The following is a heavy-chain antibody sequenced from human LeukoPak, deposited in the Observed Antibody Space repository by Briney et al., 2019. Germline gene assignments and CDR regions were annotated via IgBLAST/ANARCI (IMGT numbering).Heavy chain of an antibody. CDR3: AKAGLVRGGALDS. CDR1: GFTFSSYG. J-gene: IGHJ4*02. Sequence: GGSLRLSCAASGFTFSSYGMHWVRQAPGKGLEWVSSITGSGDGTSAADSVTGRFSISRDNSKSTLYLQMNSLRVEDTAVYYCAKAGLVRGGALDSWGQGTLVTVSS. D-gene: IGHD4/OR15-4a*01. CDR2: ITGSGDGT. V-gene: IGHV3-23*01.